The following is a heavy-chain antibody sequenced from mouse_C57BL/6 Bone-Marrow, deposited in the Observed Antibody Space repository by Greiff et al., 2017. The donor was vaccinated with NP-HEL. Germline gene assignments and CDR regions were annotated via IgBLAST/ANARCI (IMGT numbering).Heavy chain of an antibody. CDR2: INHSNGGT. Sequence: VQLQQPGTELVKPGASVKLSCKASGYTFTSYWMHWVKQRPGQGLEWIGNINHSNGGTNYHEKLKSKATLTVDKSSSTAYMQLSSLTSEDSAVYYCAVYGSSPSTEKYFDVWGTGTTVTVSS. V-gene: IGHV1-53*01. D-gene: IGHD1-1*01. J-gene: IGHJ1*03. CDR1: GYTFTSYW. CDR3: AVYGSSPSTEKYFDV.